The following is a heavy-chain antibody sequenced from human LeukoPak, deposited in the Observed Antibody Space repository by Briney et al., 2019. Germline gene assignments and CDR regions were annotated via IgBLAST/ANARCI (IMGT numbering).Heavy chain of an antibody. V-gene: IGHV4-59*01. CDR3: ARTRGAFDI. CDR1: GGSISSYY. CDR2: IYYSGST. Sequence: SETLSLTCTVSGGSISSYYWSWVRQPPGKGLEWIGYIYYSGSTNYNPSLKSRVTISVDTSKNQFSLKLSSVTAADTAVYYCARTRGAFDIWGQGTMVTVSS. J-gene: IGHJ3*02.